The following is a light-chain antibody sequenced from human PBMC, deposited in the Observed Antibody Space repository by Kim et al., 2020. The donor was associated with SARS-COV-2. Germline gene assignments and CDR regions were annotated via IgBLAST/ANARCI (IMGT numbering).Light chain of an antibody. CDR2: GAS. V-gene: IGKV3-15*01. CDR3: QQYNNWPWT. CDR1: QTIGTF. Sequence: VSPGERATLSCRYSQTIGTFLAWYQQRPGQAPRFLISGASKRATGVPDRFTGSGSGTEFTLTISSLQSEDFAVYHCQQYNNWPWTFGQGTKVDIK. J-gene: IGKJ1*01.